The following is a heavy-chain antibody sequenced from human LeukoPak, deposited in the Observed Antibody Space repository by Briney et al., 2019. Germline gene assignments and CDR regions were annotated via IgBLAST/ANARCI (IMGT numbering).Heavy chain of an antibody. CDR1: GYTFTDYY. CDR3: ARVTRGSSWYTGNFDY. J-gene: IGHJ4*02. D-gene: IGHD6-13*01. Sequence: ASVKVSCKASGYTFTDYYMNWVRQAPGQGLEWMGWINPNSGGTNYAQKFQGRVTMTRDTSISTAYMELSRLRSDDTAVYYCARVTRGSSWYTGNFDYWGQGTLVTVSS. V-gene: IGHV1-2*02. CDR2: INPNSGGT.